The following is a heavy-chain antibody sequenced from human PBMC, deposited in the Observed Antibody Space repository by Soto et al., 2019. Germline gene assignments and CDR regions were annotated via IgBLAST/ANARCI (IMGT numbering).Heavy chain of an antibody. Sequence: QLQLQESGPGLVKPSETLSLTCTVSGGSISSSSYYWGWIRQPPGKGLEWIGSIYYSGSTYYNPSLKRRVTISVDTSKNQFSLKLSSVTAADTAVYYCARHPEVDTAMVEGNWFDPWGQGTLVTVSS. CDR2: IYYSGST. D-gene: IGHD5-18*01. V-gene: IGHV4-39*01. CDR3: ARHPEVDTAMVEGNWFDP. CDR1: GGSISSSSYY. J-gene: IGHJ5*02.